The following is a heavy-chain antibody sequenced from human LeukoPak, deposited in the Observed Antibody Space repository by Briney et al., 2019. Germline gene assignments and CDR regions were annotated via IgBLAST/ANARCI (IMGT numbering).Heavy chain of an antibody. CDR3: ARDTRFGELGDY. D-gene: IGHD3-10*01. Sequence: ASVKVSCKASGGTFSRYVISWVRQAPGQGLEWMGWINPNSGGTNYAQKFQGRVTMTRDTSISTAYMELSRLRSDDTAVYYCARDTRFGELGDYWGQGTLVTVSS. V-gene: IGHV1-2*02. CDR1: GGTFSRYV. J-gene: IGHJ4*02. CDR2: INPNSGGT.